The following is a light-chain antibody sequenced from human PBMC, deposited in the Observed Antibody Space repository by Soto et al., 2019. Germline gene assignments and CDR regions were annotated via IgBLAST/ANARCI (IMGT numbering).Light chain of an antibody. CDR1: LSVSSSY. CDR3: QQYGSSVSIT. CDR2: GAS. J-gene: IGKJ5*01. V-gene: IGKV3-20*01. Sequence: EIVLTQSPGTLSLSPGERATLSCRASLSVSSSYLAWYQQKPGQAPRLLIYGASSRATGIPGRFSGSGSGTDFALTISILEPEDFAVYCCQQYGSSVSITLAQGTRLEIK.